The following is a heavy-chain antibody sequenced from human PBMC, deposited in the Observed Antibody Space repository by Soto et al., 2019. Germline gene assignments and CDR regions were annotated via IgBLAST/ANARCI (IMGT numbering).Heavy chain of an antibody. CDR2: IISIFGTA. CDR3: ARGRNYYDSSGYYYERPFDY. J-gene: IGHJ4*02. Sequence: SVKVSCKASGGTFSSYAISWVRQAPGQGLEWMGGIISIFGTANYAQKFQGRVTITADESTSTAYMELSSLRSEDTAVYYCARGRNYYDSSGYYYERPFDYWGQGTLVTVSS. V-gene: IGHV1-69*13. D-gene: IGHD3-22*01. CDR1: GGTFSSYA.